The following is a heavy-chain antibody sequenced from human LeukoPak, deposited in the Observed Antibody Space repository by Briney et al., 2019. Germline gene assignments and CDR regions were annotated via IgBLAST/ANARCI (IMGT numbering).Heavy chain of an antibody. J-gene: IGHJ4*02. CDR1: RFTFSTYW. CDR3: ARAPNHILTGYYIGY. V-gene: IGHV3-74*01. Sequence: GGSLRLSCAASRFTFSTYWMHWVRQAPGKGLVWVSRINSDGSSTGYADSVKGRFTISRDNAKNTLYLQMNSLRAEDTAVYYCARAPNHILTGYYIGYWGQGTLVTVSS. CDR2: INSDGSST. D-gene: IGHD3-9*01.